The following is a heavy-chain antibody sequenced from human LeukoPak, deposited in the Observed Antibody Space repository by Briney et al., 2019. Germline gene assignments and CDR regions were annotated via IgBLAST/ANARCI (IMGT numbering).Heavy chain of an antibody. CDR2: ISSSGSTI. Sequence: PGGSLRLSCAASGFTFSDYYMSWIRQAPGKGLEWVSYISSSGSTIYYADSVKGRFTISRDNSKNTLYLQMNSLRAEDTAVYYCARDLDSSGYYYSRGGVDYWGQGTLVTVSS. CDR1: GFTFSDYY. D-gene: IGHD3-22*01. V-gene: IGHV3-11*04. J-gene: IGHJ4*02. CDR3: ARDLDSSGYYYSRGGVDY.